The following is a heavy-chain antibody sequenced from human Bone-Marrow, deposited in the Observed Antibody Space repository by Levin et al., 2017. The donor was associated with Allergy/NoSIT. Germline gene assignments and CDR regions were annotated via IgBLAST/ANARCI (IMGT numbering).Heavy chain of an antibody. CDR1: GGSFSSGSYY. Sequence: SQTLSLTCTVSGGSFSSGSYYWSWIRQPPGKGLEWIAYIYHSGSTKYNPSLKSRVTISLDTSRNQFSLRLTSLTAADTAVYYCARGSYFGGFSFDGWGKGTLVTVSS. D-gene: IGHD4-23*01. CDR2: IYHSGST. CDR3: ARGSYFGGFSFDG. V-gene: IGHV4-61*01. J-gene: IGHJ4*02.